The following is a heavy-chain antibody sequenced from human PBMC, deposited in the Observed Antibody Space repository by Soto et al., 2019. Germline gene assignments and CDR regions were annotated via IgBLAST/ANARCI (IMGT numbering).Heavy chain of an antibody. CDR3: ARGTTTSAFSAMDV. J-gene: IGHJ6*02. Sequence: QVQLVESGGGVVQPGRSLRLSCAASGFTFSNNAMDWVRQAPGKGLEWVAVISYDGSNKYIAESVKGRFTISRDNSKNTLFLQMNSLRAEETAIYYCARGTTTSAFSAMDVWGQGNTVTVSS. CDR2: ISYDGSNK. CDR1: GFTFSNNA. V-gene: IGHV3-30-3*01. D-gene: IGHD1-1*01.